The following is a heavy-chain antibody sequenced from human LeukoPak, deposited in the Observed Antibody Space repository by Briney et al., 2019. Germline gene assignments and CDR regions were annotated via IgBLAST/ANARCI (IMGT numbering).Heavy chain of an antibody. CDR1: GGSISSNSFY. CDR3: GHSGIYYLFDY. V-gene: IGHV4-39*01. J-gene: IGHJ4*02. D-gene: IGHD1-26*01. CDR2: IYYSGST. Sequence: SETLSLTCIVSGGSISSNSFYWGWIRQPPGKGLEWIGSIYYSGSTYYNPSLKSRVTISVDASKNQFSPKLRSVTAADTAVYYCGHSGIYYLFDYWGQGSLVTVSS.